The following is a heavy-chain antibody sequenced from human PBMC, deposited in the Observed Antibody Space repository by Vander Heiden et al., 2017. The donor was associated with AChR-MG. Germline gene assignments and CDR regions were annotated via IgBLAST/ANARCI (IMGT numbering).Heavy chain of an antibody. CDR3: ARALAYDYDSSGYYYFDY. Sequence: QVQLVQSGAEVKKPGASVKVSCTASGYTFTGHYMHWVRQAPGQGLEWMGWINPNSGGTKYAEKLQGRVTMTRDTSISTAYMELSRLRSDETAVYDCARALAYDYDSSGYYYFDYWGQGTLVTVSS. CDR1: GYTFTGHY. V-gene: IGHV1-2*02. CDR2: INPNSGGT. D-gene: IGHD3-22*01. J-gene: IGHJ4*02.